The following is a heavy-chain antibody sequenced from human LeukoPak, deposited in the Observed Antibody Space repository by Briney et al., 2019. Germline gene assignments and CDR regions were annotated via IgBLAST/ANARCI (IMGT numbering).Heavy chain of an antibody. CDR1: GYTFTSYD. CDR2: ISAYNGNT. V-gene: IGHV1-18*01. CDR3: ARGSEGQQWLVEYFQH. D-gene: IGHD6-19*01. J-gene: IGHJ1*01. Sequence: GASVKVSCKASGYTFTSYDINWVRQATGQGLEWMGWISAYNGNTNYAQKLQGRVTMTTDTSTSTAYMELRSLRSDDTAVYYCARGSEGQQWLVEYFQHWGQGTLVTVSS.